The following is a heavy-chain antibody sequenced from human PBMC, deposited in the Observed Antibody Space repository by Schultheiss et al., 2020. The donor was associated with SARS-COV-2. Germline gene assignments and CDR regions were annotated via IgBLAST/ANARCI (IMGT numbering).Heavy chain of an antibody. CDR3: ARAGRIGGRAARPQWYYYYYYMDV. CDR2: IYTSGST. CDR1: GGSISSSSYY. J-gene: IGHJ6*03. D-gene: IGHD6-6*01. Sequence: SETLSLTCTVSGGSISSSSYYWGWIRQPPGKGLEWIGSIYTSGSTNYNPSLKSRVTISVDTSKNQFSLKLSSVTAADTAVYYCARAGRIGGRAARPQWYYYYYYMDVWGKGTTVTVSS. V-gene: IGHV4-39*01.